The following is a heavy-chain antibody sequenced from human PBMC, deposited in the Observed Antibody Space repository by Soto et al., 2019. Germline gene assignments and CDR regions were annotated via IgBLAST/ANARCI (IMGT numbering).Heavy chain of an antibody. CDR2: INHSGST. Sequence: SETLSLTCAVYGGSFSGYYWSWIRQPPGKGLEWIGEINHSGSTNYNPSLKSRVTISVDTSKNQFSLKLSSVTAADTAVYYCARSRYYDFWSGYYFPPYYYGMDVWGQGTTVTVS. D-gene: IGHD3-3*01. V-gene: IGHV4-34*01. CDR3: ARSRYYDFWSGYYFPPYYYGMDV. J-gene: IGHJ6*02. CDR1: GGSFSGYY.